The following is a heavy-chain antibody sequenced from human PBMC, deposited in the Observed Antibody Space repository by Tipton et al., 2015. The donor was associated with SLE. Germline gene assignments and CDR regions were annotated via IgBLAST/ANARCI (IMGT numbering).Heavy chain of an antibody. CDR3: AKAIYDSSGYYYENDAFDI. CDR1: GFTFSSYE. Sequence: SLRLSCAASGFTFSSYEMNWVRQAPGKGLEWVANIKQDGSEKYYVDSVKGRFTISRDNAKNSLYLQMNSLRAEDTAVYYCAKAIYDSSGYYYENDAFDIWGQGTMVTVSS. J-gene: IGHJ3*02. CDR2: IKQDGSEK. V-gene: IGHV3-7*01. D-gene: IGHD3-22*01.